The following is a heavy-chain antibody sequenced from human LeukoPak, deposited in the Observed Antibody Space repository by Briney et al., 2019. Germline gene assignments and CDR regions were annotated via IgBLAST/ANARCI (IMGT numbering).Heavy chain of an antibody. Sequence: SETLSLTCTVSGGSISSGGYYWSWIRQHPGKGLEWIGYIYYSGSTNYNPSLKSRVTISVDTSKNQFSLKLSSVTAADTAVYYCASLTMVRGVIVDYWGQGTLVTVSS. D-gene: IGHD3-10*01. V-gene: IGHV4-61*08. CDR3: ASLTMVRGVIVDY. CDR2: IYYSGST. CDR1: GGSISSGGYY. J-gene: IGHJ4*02.